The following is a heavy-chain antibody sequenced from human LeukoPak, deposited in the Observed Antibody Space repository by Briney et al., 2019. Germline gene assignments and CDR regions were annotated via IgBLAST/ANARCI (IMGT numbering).Heavy chain of an antibody. Sequence: GGSLRLSCAASGFTFSSSAMSWVRQAPGKGLEWVSAISGSAGSTYYADSVKGRFTISRDNAKNTLYLQMNSLRAEDTVVYYCAKDLEVSIHYYFDSWGQGTLVTVSS. J-gene: IGHJ4*02. CDR2: ISGSAGST. CDR1: GFTFSSSA. CDR3: AKDLEVSIHYYFDS. V-gene: IGHV3-23*01. D-gene: IGHD2-21*01.